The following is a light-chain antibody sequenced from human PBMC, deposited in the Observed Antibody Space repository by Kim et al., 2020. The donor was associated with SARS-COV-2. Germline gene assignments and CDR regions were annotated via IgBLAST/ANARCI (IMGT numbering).Light chain of an antibody. CDR2: RNN. CDR1: SNNVGNEG. J-gene: IGLJ3*02. Sequence: QAGLTQPPSVSKGLRQTATLTCTGNSNNVGNEGVAWLQQHQGHPPKVLSFRNNNRPSGISERFSASRSGDTASLTITGLQPEDEADYYCSAWDTSLSAWVFGGGTKLTVL. CDR3: SAWDTSLSAWV. V-gene: IGLV10-54*01.